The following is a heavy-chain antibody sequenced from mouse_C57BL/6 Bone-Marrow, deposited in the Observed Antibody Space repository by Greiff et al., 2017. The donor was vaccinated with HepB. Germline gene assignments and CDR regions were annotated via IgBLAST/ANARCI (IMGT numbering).Heavy chain of an antibody. CDR1: GFTFSSYA. V-gene: IGHV5-4*01. J-gene: IGHJ4*01. CDR3: ARADGGYDYDGVYAMDY. CDR2: ISDGGSYT. D-gene: IGHD2-4*01. Sequence: EVHLVESGGGLVKPGGSLKLSCAASGFTFSSYAMSWVRQTPEKRLEWVATISDGGSYTYYPDNVKGRFTISRDNAKNNLYLQMSHLKSEDTAMYYCARADGGYDYDGVYAMDYWGQGTSVTVSS.